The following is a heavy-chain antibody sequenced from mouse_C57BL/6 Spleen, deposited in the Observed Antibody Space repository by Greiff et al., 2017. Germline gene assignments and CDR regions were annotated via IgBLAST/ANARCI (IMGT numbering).Heavy chain of an antibody. Sequence: EVQLQQSGPGLAKPSQTLSLTCSVTGYSITSDSWNWIRKFPGHKLEYMGYISYSGSTYYNPSLKSRISITRDTSKNQYYLQLNSVTTEDTATYYCARLKGDYYAMDYWGQGTSVTVSS. CDR2: ISYSGST. CDR3: ARLKGDYYAMDY. V-gene: IGHV3-8*01. CDR1: GYSITSDS. D-gene: IGHD1-3*01. J-gene: IGHJ4*01.